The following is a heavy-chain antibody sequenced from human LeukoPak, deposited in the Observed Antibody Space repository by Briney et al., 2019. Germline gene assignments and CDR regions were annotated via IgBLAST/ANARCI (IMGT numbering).Heavy chain of an antibody. CDR1: GGSISSSSYY. Sequence: SETLSLTCTVSGGSISSSSYYWGWIRQPPGKGLEWIGSIYYSGSTYYNPSLKSRVTISVDTSKNQFSLKLSSVTAADTAVYYCARTYYYDSSGFSTPIDYWGQGTLVTVSS. V-gene: IGHV4-39*07. CDR3: ARTYYYDSSGFSTPIDY. J-gene: IGHJ4*02. CDR2: IYYSGST. D-gene: IGHD3-22*01.